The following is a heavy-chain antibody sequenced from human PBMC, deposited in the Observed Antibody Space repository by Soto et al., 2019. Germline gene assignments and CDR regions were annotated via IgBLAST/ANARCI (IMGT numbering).Heavy chain of an antibody. CDR2: ISGSGGST. J-gene: IGHJ4*02. Sequence: EVQLLESGGGLVQPGGSLRLSCAASGFTFSSYAMSWVRQAPGKGLEWVSAISGSGGSTYYADSVKGRFTISRDNSKNTLYLQMNSLRAEDTAVYYCAKDPLESEQVAILYYFDYWGQGTLVTVSS. CDR3: AKDPLESEQVAILYYFDY. V-gene: IGHV3-23*01. CDR1: GFTFSSYA. D-gene: IGHD1-1*01.